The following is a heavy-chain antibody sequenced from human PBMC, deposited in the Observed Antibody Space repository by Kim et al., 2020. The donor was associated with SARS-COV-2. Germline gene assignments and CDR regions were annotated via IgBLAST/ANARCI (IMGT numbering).Heavy chain of an antibody. CDR1: GFTFSSYG. D-gene: IGHD6-19*01. CDR2: ISYDGSNK. J-gene: IGHJ4*02. V-gene: IGHV3-30*18. Sequence: GGSLRLSCAASGFTFSSYGMHWVRQAPGKGLEWVAVISYDGSNKYYADSVKGRFTISRDNSKNTLYLQMNSLRAEDTAVYYCAKDLPLYSSGWYGFGYWGQGTLVTVSS. CDR3: AKDLPLYSSGWYGFGY.